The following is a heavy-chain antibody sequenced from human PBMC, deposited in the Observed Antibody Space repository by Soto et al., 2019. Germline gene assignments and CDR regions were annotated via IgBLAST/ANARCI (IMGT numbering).Heavy chain of an antibody. D-gene: IGHD1-26*01. V-gene: IGHV4-59*02. Sequence: SETLSLTCPVTGDSVNGYYWSWMRQPPGKGRECMGYVYYSGSTNYNPSLKSRVTISVDTSKNQISLRLKSVTAADTAVYYCARAETAGSHYIDYSGEGSLVTIS. CDR3: ARAETAGSHYIDY. CDR2: VYYSGST. J-gene: IGHJ4*02. CDR1: GDSVNGYY.